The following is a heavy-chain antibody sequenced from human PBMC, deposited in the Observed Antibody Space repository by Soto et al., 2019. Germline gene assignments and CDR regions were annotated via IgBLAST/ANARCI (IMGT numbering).Heavy chain of an antibody. CDR2: IGQDGGEI. D-gene: IGHD3-22*01. CDR1: GFSLRDYW. CDR3: RITTTAFGV. J-gene: IGHJ3*01. Sequence: ELQLVESGGGLVQPGESLRLSCAASGFSLRDYWMNWVRQAPGKGLEWVANIGQDGGEINYVDSVKGRFTISRDNAKNSLFLQMNSLRVEDPAVYYCRITTTAFGVWGQGTMVIVSS. V-gene: IGHV3-7*01.